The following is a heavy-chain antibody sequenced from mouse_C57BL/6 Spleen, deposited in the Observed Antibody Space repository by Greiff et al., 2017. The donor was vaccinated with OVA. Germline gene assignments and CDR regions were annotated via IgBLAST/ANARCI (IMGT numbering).Heavy chain of an antibody. CDR1: GYTFTDYY. Sequence: VQLQQSGPELVKPGASVKISCKASGYTFTDYYMNWVKQSHGKSLEWIGDINPNNGGTSYNQKFKGKATLTVDKSSSTAYMELRSLTSEDSAVYYCARNGYDRYYFDYWGQGTTLTVSS. V-gene: IGHV1-26*01. J-gene: IGHJ2*01. CDR2: INPNNGGT. CDR3: ARNGYDRYYFDY. D-gene: IGHD2-2*01.